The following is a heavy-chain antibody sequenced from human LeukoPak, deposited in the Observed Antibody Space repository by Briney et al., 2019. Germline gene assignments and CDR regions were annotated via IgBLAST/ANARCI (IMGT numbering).Heavy chain of an antibody. D-gene: IGHD3-10*01. Sequence: GGSLRLSCAASGVTFWNSAMSWVRRAPGQGLEWVSTISGFGGETFYAHSVKGRFSLSRGNSKHTLSLQMNSLRAQDTAVYYCVKGGHYSFFDPWGEGTLVTVSS. CDR2: ISGFGGET. CDR1: GVTFWNSA. CDR3: VKGGHYSFFDP. V-gene: IGHV3-23*01. J-gene: IGHJ5*02.